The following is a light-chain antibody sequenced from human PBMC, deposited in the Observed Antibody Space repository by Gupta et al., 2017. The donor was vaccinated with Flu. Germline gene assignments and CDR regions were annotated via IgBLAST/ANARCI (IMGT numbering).Light chain of an antibody. CDR1: ALPKKY. J-gene: IGLJ1*01. CDR2: KDN. CDR3: QSTDNSDAFV. Sequence: SYALTQPPSVSVSPGQTARITCSGHALPKKYAYWFQQKAGQAPVLLIFKDNKRPSGIPERFSGSSSGTTVTLTISGVQAEDEADYYCQSTDNSDAFVFGTGTKVTVL. V-gene: IGLV3-25*02.